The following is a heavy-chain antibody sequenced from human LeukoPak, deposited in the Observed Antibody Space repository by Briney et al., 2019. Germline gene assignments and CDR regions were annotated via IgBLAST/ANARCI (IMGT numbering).Heavy chain of an antibody. CDR2: IYYSGST. J-gene: IGHJ4*02. CDR3: ARDIGYYYDSSGYYGRIFDY. D-gene: IGHD3-22*01. Sequence: SSETLSLTCTVSGGSISSYYWSWIRQPPGKGLEWIGYIYYSGSTNYNPSLKSRFTISVDTSKNQFSLKLSSVTAADTAVYYCARDIGYYYDSSGYYGRIFDYWGQGTLVTVSS. V-gene: IGHV4-59*01. CDR1: GGSISSYY.